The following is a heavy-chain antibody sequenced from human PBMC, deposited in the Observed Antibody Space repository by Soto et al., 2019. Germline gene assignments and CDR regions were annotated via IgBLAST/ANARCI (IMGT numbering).Heavy chain of an antibody. J-gene: IGHJ4*02. CDR1: GFTFSHYA. D-gene: IGHD6-13*01. CDR2: ISGSGGRS. CDR3: AKAYFVWSSEQLDYFDY. V-gene: IGHV3-23*01. Sequence: EVQLLDSGGGLVQPGGSLRLSCAASGFTFSHYAMTWVRQGPGKGLEWVSGISGSGGRSYYADSVKGRFTISRDNSKSTLYLQMNSLRAEDTAVYYCAKAYFVWSSEQLDYFDYWCPGILVTVSS.